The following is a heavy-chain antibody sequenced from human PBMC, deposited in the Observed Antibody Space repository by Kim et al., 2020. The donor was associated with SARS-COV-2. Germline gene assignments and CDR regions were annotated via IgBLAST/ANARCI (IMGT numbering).Heavy chain of an antibody. V-gene: IGHV3-15*01. Sequence: GGSLRLSCAASGFTFSNAWMSWVRQAPGKGLEWVGRIKSKTDGGTTDYAAPVKGRFTISRDDSKNTLYLQMNSLKTEDTAVYYCTTALSGSYEKEDFDYWGQGTLVTVSS. J-gene: IGHJ4*02. CDR2: IKSKTDGGTT. CDR1: GFTFSNAW. D-gene: IGHD3-10*01. CDR3: TTALSGSYEKEDFDY.